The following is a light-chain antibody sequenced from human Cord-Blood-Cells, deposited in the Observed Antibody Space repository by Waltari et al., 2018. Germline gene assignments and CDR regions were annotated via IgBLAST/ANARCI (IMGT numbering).Light chain of an antibody. CDR1: QSVSSH. CDR3: QQRSNWPPGYT. J-gene: IGKJ2*01. Sequence: EIVLTQSPATLSLSPGERATLSCRASQSVSSHLAWYQQKPGQAPRLRIYDASNRATGIPARFSGSGSGTDFTLTISSLEPEDFAVYYCQQRSNWPPGYTFGQGTKLEIK. V-gene: IGKV3-11*01. CDR2: DAS.